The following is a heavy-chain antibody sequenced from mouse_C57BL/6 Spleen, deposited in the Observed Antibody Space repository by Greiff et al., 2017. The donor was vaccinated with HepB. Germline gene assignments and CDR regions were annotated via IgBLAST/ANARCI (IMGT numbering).Heavy chain of an antibody. J-gene: IGHJ2*01. CDR3: ARDYGSSGGY. Sequence: EVHLVESGPGLVKPSQSLSLTCSVPGYSITSGYYWNWIRQFPGNKLEWMGYISYDGSNNYNPSLKNRISITRDTSKNQFFLKLNSVTTEDTATYYCARDYGSSGGYWGQGTTLTVSS. D-gene: IGHD1-1*01. CDR2: ISYDGSN. V-gene: IGHV3-6*01. CDR1: GYSITSGYY.